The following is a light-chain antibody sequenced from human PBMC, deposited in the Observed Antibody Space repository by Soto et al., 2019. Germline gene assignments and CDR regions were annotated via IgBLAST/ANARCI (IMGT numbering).Light chain of an antibody. J-gene: IGKJ4*01. CDR3: QQSGSSPLT. CDR1: QSVTNNY. Sequence: EIVLTQSPGTLSLSPGERATLSCRASQSVTNNYLAWYQQKPGQAPRRLIYGASSRATGIPDRFSGSGSATDFTLTISRLEPEDFAVYFCQQSGSSPLTFCGGTKVEIK. CDR2: GAS. V-gene: IGKV3-20*01.